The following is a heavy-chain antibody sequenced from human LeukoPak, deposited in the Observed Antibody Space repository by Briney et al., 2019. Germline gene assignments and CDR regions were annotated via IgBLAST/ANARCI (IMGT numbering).Heavy chain of an antibody. CDR3: ARESMTTVTTGFDP. CDR1: GGTFSSYA. V-gene: IGHV1-69*13. CDR2: IIPIFGTA. J-gene: IGHJ5*02. Sequence: SMKVSCKASGGTFSSYAISWVRQAPGQGHERMGGIIPIFGTANYAQKSQGRVTITADESTSTAYMELSSLRSEDTAVYYCARESMTTVTTGFDPWGQGTLVTVPS. D-gene: IGHD4-11*01.